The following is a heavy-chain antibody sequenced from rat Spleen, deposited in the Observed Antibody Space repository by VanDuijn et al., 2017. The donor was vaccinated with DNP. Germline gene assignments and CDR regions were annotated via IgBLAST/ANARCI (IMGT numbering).Heavy chain of an antibody. Sequence: EVQLQESGPGLVKPSQSLSLTCSVTGYSITSNYWGWIRKFPGNKMEWMGYISYSGSTSYNPSLKSRFSITRDTSKNQFFLHLNSVTTEDTATYYCTRGLRRVYWYFDFWGQGTLVTVSS. J-gene: IGHJ3*01. V-gene: IGHV3-1*01. CDR2: ISYSGST. D-gene: IGHD1-11*01. CDR1: GYSITSNY. CDR3: TRGLRRVYWYFDF.